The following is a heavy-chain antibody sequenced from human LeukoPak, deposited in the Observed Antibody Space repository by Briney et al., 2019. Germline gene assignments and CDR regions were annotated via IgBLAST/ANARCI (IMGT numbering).Heavy chain of an antibody. V-gene: IGHV3-30*04. CDR2: ISYDGSNK. D-gene: IGHD1-14*01. CDR1: GFTFSSYA. J-gene: IGHJ4*02. Sequence: GGSLRPSCAASGFTFSSYAMHWVRQAPGKGLEWVAVISYDGSNKYYADSVKGRFTISRDNSKNTLYLQMNSLRAEDTAVYYCARDRGTDYWGQGTLVTVSS. CDR3: ARDRGTDY.